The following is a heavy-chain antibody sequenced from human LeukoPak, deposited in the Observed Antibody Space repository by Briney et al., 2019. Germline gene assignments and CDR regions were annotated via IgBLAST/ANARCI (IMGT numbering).Heavy chain of an antibody. CDR3: ARDRGYSD. Sequence: SVKVSCKASGGTFSSYAISWVRQAPGQGLEWMGRIIPILGMANYAQKFQGRVTITADKSTSTAYMELSSLRPEDTAVYYCARDRGYSDWGQGTLVTVSS. D-gene: IGHD2-15*01. CDR2: IIPILGMA. J-gene: IGHJ4*02. V-gene: IGHV1-69*04. CDR1: GGTFSSYA.